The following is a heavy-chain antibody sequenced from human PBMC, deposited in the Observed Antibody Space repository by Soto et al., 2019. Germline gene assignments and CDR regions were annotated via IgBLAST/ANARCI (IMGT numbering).Heavy chain of an antibody. CDR2: ISYDGTNK. J-gene: IGHJ6*02. CDR1: GFTFKNFA. V-gene: IGHV3-30-3*01. CDR3: ARQNQPQAGDYYDFGMDV. Sequence: QVQLVESGGGVVHPGGSLRLSCAASGFTFKNFALTWVRQAPGKGLEWVTVISYDGTNKFYAESVKGRFTISIDSSKDTMYLQMASLRIEDTAVYYCARQNQPQAGDYYDFGMDVWGQGTTVTVSS. D-gene: IGHD4-17*01.